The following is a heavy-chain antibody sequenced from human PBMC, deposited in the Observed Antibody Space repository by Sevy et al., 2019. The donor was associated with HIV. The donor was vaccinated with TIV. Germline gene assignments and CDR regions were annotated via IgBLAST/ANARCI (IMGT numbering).Heavy chain of an antibody. CDR1: GFTFSTYA. J-gene: IGHJ4*02. CDR3: ARDSGYCGGDCYGPGGY. CDR2: ISYDGGNK. D-gene: IGHD2-21*02. Sequence: GGSPRLSCAASGFTFSTYAMHWVRQAPGKGLEWVAVISYDGGNKKYLDSVKGRCTISRDDSKNTLYLQLNSLRAEDTAVYYCARDSGYCGGDCYGPGGYWGQGTLVTVSS. V-gene: IGHV3-30-3*01.